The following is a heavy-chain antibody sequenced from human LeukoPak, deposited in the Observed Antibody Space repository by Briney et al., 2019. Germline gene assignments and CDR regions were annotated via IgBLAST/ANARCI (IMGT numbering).Heavy chain of an antibody. CDR2: ISSSSSYI. J-gene: IGHJ6*02. V-gene: IGHV3-21*01. Sequence: PGGSLRLSCSASGFSLSDYGMSWVRQAPGKGLEWVSSISSSSSYIYYADSVKGRFTISRDNAKNSLYLQMNSLRAEDTAVYYCARDPKERVYYDFWSGWGGWYYYYGMDVWGQGTTVTVSS. CDR1: GFSLSDYG. CDR3: ARDPKERVYYDFWSGWGGWYYYYGMDV. D-gene: IGHD3-3*01.